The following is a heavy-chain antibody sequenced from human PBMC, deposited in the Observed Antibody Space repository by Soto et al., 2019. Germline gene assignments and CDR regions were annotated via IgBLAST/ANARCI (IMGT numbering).Heavy chain of an antibody. D-gene: IGHD4-17*01. V-gene: IGHV3-23*01. CDR1: GFTFSSYA. CDR3: AKDGVYGDYAPRAFGY. CDR2: ISGSGGST. Sequence: GGSLRLSCAASGFTFSSYAMSWVRQAPGKGLEWVSAISGSGGSTYYADSVKGRFTISRDNSKNTLYLQMNSLRAEDTAVYYCAKDGVYGDYAPRAFGYWGQGTLVTVSS. J-gene: IGHJ4*02.